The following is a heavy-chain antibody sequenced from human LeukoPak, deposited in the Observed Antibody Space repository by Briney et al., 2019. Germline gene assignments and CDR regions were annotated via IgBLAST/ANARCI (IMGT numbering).Heavy chain of an antibody. D-gene: IGHD2/OR15-2a*01. J-gene: IGHJ4*02. CDR2: VGGSASGT. CDR3: AKGGDGRYYSRADY. Sequence: GGSLRLSYAASGFIFSTYTMSWVRQAPGKGLEWVSTVGGSASGTFYADSVKGRFTISRDNSKNTLYLQMNSLRAEDTAVYYCAKGGDGRYYSRADYWGQGTLVTVSS. V-gene: IGHV3-23*01. CDR1: GFIFSTYT.